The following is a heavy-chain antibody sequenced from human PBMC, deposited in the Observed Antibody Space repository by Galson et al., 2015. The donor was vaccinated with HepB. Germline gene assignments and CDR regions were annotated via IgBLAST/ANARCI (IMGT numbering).Heavy chain of an antibody. J-gene: IGHJ4*02. D-gene: IGHD3-3*01. V-gene: IGHV4-39*01. CDR3: ARHQSRGSGFFYYFDY. CDR1: NGSISSSSYY. CDR2: NNYSGNT. Sequence: ATLSLTSTVSNGSISSSSYYWGWVRQHPGKGLEWIGSNNYSGNTYFNPSLKSRLTMSVDTSKNHFSLRLSSAAAADTAVYYCARHQSRGSGFFYYFDYWGQGTLVTVSS.